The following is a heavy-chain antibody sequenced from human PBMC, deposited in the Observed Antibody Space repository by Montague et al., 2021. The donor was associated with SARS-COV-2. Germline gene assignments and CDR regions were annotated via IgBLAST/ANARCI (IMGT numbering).Heavy chain of an antibody. CDR1: GSLNTGYD. J-gene: IGHJ4*02. V-gene: IGHV4-34*01. CDR2: ICQRGKT. D-gene: IGHD3-10*01. CDR3: ARRGSSVWGVTVSAELDY. Sequence: SETLSLTCSGFGSLNTGYDRRSIRLNPRNSLEWYGDICQRGKTNNNPSLKSRVIISVDTSKNQFSLKLSSVTAADTAVYYCARRGSSVWGVTVSAELDYWGQVILVIVSS.